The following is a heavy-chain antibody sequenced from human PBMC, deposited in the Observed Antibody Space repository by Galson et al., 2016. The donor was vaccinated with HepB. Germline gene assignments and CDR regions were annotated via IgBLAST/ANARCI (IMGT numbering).Heavy chain of an antibody. J-gene: IGHJ3*02. D-gene: IGHD3-10*01. CDR3: ARYYYDSGGLRRAFDI. CDR2: IWNDGGYK. Sequence: SLRLSCAASGFTFNNHAMHWVRQAPGKGPEWVAAIWNDGGYKYYSDSVKGRFTISRDNFKNTMYLEMNSLRAEDTALYYCARYYYDSGGLRRAFDIWGQGTMVTVSS. V-gene: IGHV3-33*01. CDR1: GFTFNNHA.